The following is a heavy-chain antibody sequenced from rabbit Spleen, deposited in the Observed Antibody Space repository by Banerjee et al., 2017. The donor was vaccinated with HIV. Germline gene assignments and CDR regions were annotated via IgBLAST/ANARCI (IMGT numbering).Heavy chain of an antibody. V-gene: IGHV1S47*01. CDR2: IDPVFGAT. CDR1: GFDLNTYG. Sequence: QEQLVESGGGLVKPGGSLKLSCKASGFDLNTYGVSWVRQAPGKGLEWIGYIDPVFGATYYATWVNGRFTISSQNAQNTLYLQLNSLTAADTATYFCAREVLYAAYAGFGDATIYYFDLWGQGTLVTVS. CDR3: AREVLYAAYAGFGDATIYYFDL. D-gene: IGHD6-1*01. J-gene: IGHJ4*01.